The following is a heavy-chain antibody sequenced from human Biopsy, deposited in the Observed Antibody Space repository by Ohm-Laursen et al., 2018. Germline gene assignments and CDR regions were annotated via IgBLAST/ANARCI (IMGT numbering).Heavy chain of an antibody. CDR3: AKPSGGVSTIGFDP. Sequence: ASVKVSCKPSGYTFNAYYIHWMRQAPGQGLERMGWINPATGETRYAQRFQGRVTMTRDTSVTTAYMQLSSLTSDDTALYYCAKPSGGVSTIGFDPWGQGTQVSVSS. J-gene: IGHJ5*02. V-gene: IGHV1-2*02. CDR2: INPATGET. D-gene: IGHD3-16*01. CDR1: GYTFNAYY.